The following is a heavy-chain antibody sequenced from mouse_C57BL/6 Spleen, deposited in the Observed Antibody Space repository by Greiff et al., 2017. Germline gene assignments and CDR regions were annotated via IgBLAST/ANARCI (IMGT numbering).Heavy chain of an antibody. J-gene: IGHJ4*01. Sequence: VQLQQSGPELVKPGASVKISCKASGYSFTGYYMNWVKQSPEKSLEWIGEINPSTGGTTYNQKFKAKATLTVDKSSSTAYMQLKSLTSEDSAVYYCARWGDYDGIYYAMDYWGQGTSVTVSS. CDR2: INPSTGGT. D-gene: IGHD2-4*01. V-gene: IGHV1-42*01. CDR1: GYSFTGYY. CDR3: ARWGDYDGIYYAMDY.